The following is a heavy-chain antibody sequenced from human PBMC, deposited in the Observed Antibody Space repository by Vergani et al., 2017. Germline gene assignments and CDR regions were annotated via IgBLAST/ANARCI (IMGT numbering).Heavy chain of an antibody. CDR3: AKDSXYCGGDCYYDAFDM. J-gene: IGHJ3*02. CDR2: ISSCSSYI. D-gene: IGHD2-21*02. Sequence: EVQLVESGGGLVKPGGSLRLSCAASGFTSSSYSMNWVRQAPGKGLEWVSSISSCSSYIYYADSVTGRLTISRDNSRNTLYLQMNSLRAKDTAVYYCAKDSXYCGGDCYYDAFDMWGQGTMVTVSS. CDR1: GFTSSSYS. V-gene: IGHV3-21*01.